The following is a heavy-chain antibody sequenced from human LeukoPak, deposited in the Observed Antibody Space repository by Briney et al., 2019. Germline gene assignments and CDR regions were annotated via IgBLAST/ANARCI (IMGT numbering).Heavy chain of an antibody. Sequence: AGGSLRLSCAASGFTFSSYGMHWVRQAPGKGLEWVAFIRYDGSNKYYADSVKGRFTISRDNAKNSLYLQMNSLRAEDMALYYCAKARGSSWQYYFDYWGQGTLVTVSS. CDR1: GFTFSSYG. CDR2: IRYDGSNK. D-gene: IGHD6-13*01. V-gene: IGHV3-30*02. J-gene: IGHJ4*02. CDR3: AKARGSSWQYYFDY.